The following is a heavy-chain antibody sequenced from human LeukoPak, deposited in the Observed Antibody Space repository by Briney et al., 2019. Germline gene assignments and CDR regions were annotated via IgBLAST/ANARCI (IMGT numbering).Heavy chain of an antibody. Sequence: SETLSLTCAVYGGSFSGYYWSWIHQPPGKGLEWIGEINHSGSTNYNPSLKSRVTISVDTSKNQFSLKLSSVTAADTAVYYCARGMITFGGPGNKQFDSWGQGTLVTVSS. CDR1: GGSFSGYY. D-gene: IGHD3-16*01. CDR3: ARGMITFGGPGNKQFDS. V-gene: IGHV4-34*01. CDR2: INHSGST. J-gene: IGHJ4*02.